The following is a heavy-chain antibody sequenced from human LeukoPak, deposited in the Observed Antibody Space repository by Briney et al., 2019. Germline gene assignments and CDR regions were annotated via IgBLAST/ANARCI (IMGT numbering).Heavy chain of an antibody. Sequence: GASVKVSCKASGGTFSSYAISWVRQAPGQGLEWMGGIIPIFGTANYAQKFQGRVTITTGESTSTAYMELSSLRSEDTAVYYCARSRYSSGYMDVWGKGTTVTVSS. CDR1: GGTFSSYA. J-gene: IGHJ6*03. CDR3: ARSRYSSGYMDV. D-gene: IGHD6-19*01. V-gene: IGHV1-69*05. CDR2: IIPIFGTA.